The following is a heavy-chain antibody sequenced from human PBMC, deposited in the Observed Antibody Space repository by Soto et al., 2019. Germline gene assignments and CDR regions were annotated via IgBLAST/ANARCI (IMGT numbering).Heavy chain of an antibody. CDR2: ITSSSSTI. CDR3: ARTGAGYYYGMDV. V-gene: IGHV3-48*01. CDR1: GFTFSSYS. Sequence: EVQLVESGVGLVQPGGSLRLSCAASGFTFSSYSMNWVRQAPGKGLQWVSYITSSSSTIYYADSVKGRFTISRDNANNSLYLQMNSLRAEDTAVYYCARTGAGYYYGMDVGGQGTRVTVSS. J-gene: IGHJ6*02. D-gene: IGHD6-19*01.